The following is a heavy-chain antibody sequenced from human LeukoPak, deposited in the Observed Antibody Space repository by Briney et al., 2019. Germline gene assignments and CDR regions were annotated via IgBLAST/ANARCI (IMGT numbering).Heavy chain of an antibody. CDR3: ARDAPQVPAAGVLAS. D-gene: IGHD6-13*01. CDR2: MYSRGDT. J-gene: IGHJ5*02. V-gene: IGHV3-53*01. Sequence: GGSLRLSCAASGFTVSDNYMSWVRQAPGKGLEWVSVMYSRGDTYYANSVKGRFTFSRDISKNTVYLQMKGLRTEDTAMYYCARDAPQVPAAGVLASWGQGTLVIDSS. CDR1: GFTVSDNY.